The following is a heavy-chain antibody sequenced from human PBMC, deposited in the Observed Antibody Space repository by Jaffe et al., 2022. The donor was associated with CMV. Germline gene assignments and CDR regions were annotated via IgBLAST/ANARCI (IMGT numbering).Heavy chain of an antibody. CDR2: ISASGANT. V-gene: IGHV3-23*04. Sequence: EVQLVESGGGLVQPRGSLRLSCATSGFSFNNYTMNWVRQAPGKGLEWVSAISASGANTYYADSVRGRFTISRDSSNNILYLQMNSLRAEDTAMYYCAKDGTLSSYSYGTNYFDYWGQGTPVTVSS. D-gene: IGHD5-18*01. CDR3: AKDGTLSSYSYGTNYFDY. CDR1: GFSFNNYT. J-gene: IGHJ4*02.